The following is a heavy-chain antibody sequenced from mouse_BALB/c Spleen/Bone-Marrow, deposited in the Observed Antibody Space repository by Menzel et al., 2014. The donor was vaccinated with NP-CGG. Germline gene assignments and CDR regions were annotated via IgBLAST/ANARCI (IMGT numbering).Heavy chain of an antibody. CDR3: ARSWVNYFDY. CDR1: GYSFTGYN. CDR2: IDPYSGGT. Sequence: EVQLQQSGPELEKPGASVKISCKASGYSFTGYNMNWVKQSNGKSLEWIGNIDPYSGGTSYNQKFKGKATLTADKSSSTAYMQLKSLTAEDSAVYYCARSWVNYFDYWGQGTTLTVSS. J-gene: IGHJ2*01. V-gene: IGHV1-39*01. D-gene: IGHD2-1*01.